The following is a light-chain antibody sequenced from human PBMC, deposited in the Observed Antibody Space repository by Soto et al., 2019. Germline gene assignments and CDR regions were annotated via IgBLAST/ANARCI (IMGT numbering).Light chain of an antibody. CDR1: QSLLHSNGYNY. CDR3: MQDLQTPGT. Sequence: DIVMTQSPLSLPVTPGEPASISCRSSQSLLHSNGYNYLDWYLQKPGQSPQLLIYLGSNRASGVPDRLSGSGSGTDFTLKISRVEAEDVGVYYCMQDLQTPGTFGQGTKLAIK. CDR2: LGS. J-gene: IGKJ2*02. V-gene: IGKV2-28*01.